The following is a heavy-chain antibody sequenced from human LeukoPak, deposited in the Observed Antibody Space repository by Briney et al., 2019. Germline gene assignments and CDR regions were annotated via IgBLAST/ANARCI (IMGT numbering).Heavy chain of an antibody. V-gene: IGHV6-1*01. CDR3: ARRLTQYDCFDP. Sequence: SQTLSLTCAISGDSVSSNSVTWNWIRQSPSRGLEWLGRTYYRSTWYNDYAVSVRGRVTVNPDTSKNQFSLHLNSVTPEDTAVYYCARRLTQYDCFDPWGQGILVTVSS. J-gene: IGHJ5*02. CDR2: TYYRSTWYN. CDR1: GDSVSSNSVT. D-gene: IGHD2-2*01.